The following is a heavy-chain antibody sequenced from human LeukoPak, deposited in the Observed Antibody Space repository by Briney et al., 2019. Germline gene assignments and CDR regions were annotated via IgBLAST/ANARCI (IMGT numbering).Heavy chain of an antibody. Sequence: GGSLRLSCAASGFIFSSHAMSWVRQAPGKGLKWVSVISGSGGSTYYADSVKGRFTISRDNSKNTLYLQMNSLRAEDTAVYYCAREFDDSSVDIWGQGTMVTVSS. D-gene: IGHD3-22*01. CDR1: GFIFSSHA. CDR3: AREFDDSSVDI. J-gene: IGHJ3*02. CDR2: ISGSGGST. V-gene: IGHV3-23*01.